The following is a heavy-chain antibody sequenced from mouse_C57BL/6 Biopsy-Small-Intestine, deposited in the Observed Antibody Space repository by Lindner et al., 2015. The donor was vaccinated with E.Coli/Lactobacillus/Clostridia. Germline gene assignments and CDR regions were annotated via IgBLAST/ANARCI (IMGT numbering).Heavy chain of an antibody. CDR3: VRHWYGFAY. Sequence: VQLQESGGGLVQPGGSLSLSCAASGFSFNTYAMNWVRQAPGKGLEWVARIRSKSNNYATYYADSVKDRFTISRDDSESMLYLQMNNLKTEDTAMYYCVRHWYGFAYWGQGTLVTVSA. CDR2: IRSKSNNYAT. CDR1: GFSFNTYA. D-gene: IGHD2-14*01. J-gene: IGHJ3*01. V-gene: IGHV10-1*01.